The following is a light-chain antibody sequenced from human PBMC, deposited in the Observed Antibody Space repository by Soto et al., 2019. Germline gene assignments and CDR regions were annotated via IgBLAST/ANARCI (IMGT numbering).Light chain of an antibody. Sequence: DIVMTQSPDSLTVSLGERATINCKSSQSVLYSSNNKNYLAWYQQKPGQPPKLLISWASTRESGVPDRFSGSGSGTDFTLTISGLQAEDVAVYYCQQYFTIPVTFGGGTKVEIK. J-gene: IGKJ4*01. V-gene: IGKV4-1*01. CDR2: WAS. CDR1: QSVLYSSNNKNY. CDR3: QQYFTIPVT.